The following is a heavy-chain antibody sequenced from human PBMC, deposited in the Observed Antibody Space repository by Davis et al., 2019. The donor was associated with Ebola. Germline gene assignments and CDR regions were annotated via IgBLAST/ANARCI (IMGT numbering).Heavy chain of an antibody. J-gene: IGHJ4*02. Sequence: MPSETLSLTCAVYGGSFSGYSWSWIRQPPGKGLEWIGEVDHTGSTNYSPSLESRVTISLDTSKRQFSVKLTSVTAADTAIYYCARASFFWSGHLEDYWDQGALVTVSS. CDR1: GGSFSGYS. V-gene: IGHV4-34*01. D-gene: IGHD3-3*01. CDR2: VDHTGST. CDR3: ARASFFWSGHLEDY.